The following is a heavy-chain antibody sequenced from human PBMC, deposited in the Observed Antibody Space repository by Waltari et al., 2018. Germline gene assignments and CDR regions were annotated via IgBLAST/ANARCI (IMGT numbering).Heavy chain of an antibody. D-gene: IGHD3-10*01. V-gene: IGHV4-59*01. CDR3: ASDRITMVRGVIITDYYYYGMDV. J-gene: IGHJ6*02. CDR2: IYYSGST. Sequence: QVQLQESGPGLVKPSETLSLTCTVSGGSISSYYWSWIRQPPGKGLEWIGYIYYSGSTNYNPSLKSRVTISVDTSKNQFSLKLSSVTAADTAVYYCASDRITMVRGVIITDYYYYGMDVWGQGTTVTVSS. CDR1: GGSISSYY.